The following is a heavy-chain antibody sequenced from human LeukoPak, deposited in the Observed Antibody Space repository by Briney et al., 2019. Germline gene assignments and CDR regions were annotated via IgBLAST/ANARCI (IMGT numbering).Heavy chain of an antibody. D-gene: IGHD3-10*01. Sequence: SVKVSCKASGGTFSSYAISWVRRAPGQGVEWMGGIIPIFGTANYAQKFQGRVTITTDESTSTTYMELSSLRSEDTAVYYCARDGPGGVIDYWGQGTLVTVSS. CDR3: ARDGPGGVIDY. CDR2: IIPIFGTA. CDR1: GGTFSSYA. J-gene: IGHJ4*02. V-gene: IGHV1-69*05.